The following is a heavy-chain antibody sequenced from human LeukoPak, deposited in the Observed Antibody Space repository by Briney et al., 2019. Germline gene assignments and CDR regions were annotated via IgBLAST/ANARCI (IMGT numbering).Heavy chain of an antibody. V-gene: IGHV3-11*01. Sequence: GGSLRLSCAASGFTFSDYYMSWIRQAPGKGLEWVSYISSSGSTIYYADSVKGRFTISRDNAKNSLYLQMNSLRAEDTAVHYCARDPSFSPGHGIVGATTRRKQENYFDYWGLGTLVTVSS. J-gene: IGHJ4*02. D-gene: IGHD1-26*01. CDR2: ISSSGSTI. CDR1: GFTFSDYY. CDR3: ARDPSFSPGHGIVGATTRRKQENYFDY.